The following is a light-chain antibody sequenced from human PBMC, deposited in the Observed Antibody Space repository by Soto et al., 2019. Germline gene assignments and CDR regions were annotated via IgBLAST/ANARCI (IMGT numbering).Light chain of an antibody. Sequence: QSVLTQPPSASGTPGQRVTISCSGSSSNIGSNYVYWYQQVPGTAPKLLLYRNNQRPSGVPDRFSDSKSGTSASLAISGLRSEDEADYYCQSYDTSLSGVIFGAGTKLTVL. CDR1: SSNIGSNY. CDR2: RNN. J-gene: IGLJ2*01. CDR3: QSYDTSLSGVI. V-gene: IGLV1-47*01.